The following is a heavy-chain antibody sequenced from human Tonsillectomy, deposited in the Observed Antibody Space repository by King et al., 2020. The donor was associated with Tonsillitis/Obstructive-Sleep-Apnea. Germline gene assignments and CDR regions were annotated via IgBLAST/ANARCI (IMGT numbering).Heavy chain of an antibody. CDR2: IYYSGST. CDR3: AREIWWLAPGADDAFDI. D-gene: IGHD6-19*01. CDR1: GGSISSYY. J-gene: IGHJ3*02. Sequence: VQLQESGPGLVKPSETLSLTCTVSGGSISSYYWSWIRQPPGKGLEWIGYIYYSGSTNYNPSLKSRVTISVDTSKNQFSLKLSSVTAADTAVYYCAREIWWLAPGADDAFDIWGQGTMVTVSS. V-gene: IGHV4-59*01.